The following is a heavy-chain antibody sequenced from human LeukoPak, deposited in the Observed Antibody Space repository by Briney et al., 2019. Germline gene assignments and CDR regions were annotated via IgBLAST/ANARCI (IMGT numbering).Heavy chain of an antibody. CDR2: IYYSGST. V-gene: IGHV4-59*08. CDR1: GGSISSYY. Sequence: PSETLSLTCTVSGGSISSYYWSWIRQPPGKGLEWIGYIYYSGSTNYNPSLKSRVTISVDTSKNQFSLKLSSVTAADTAVYYCARHAWDYYDSSGSNYYFDYWGQGTLVTVSS. J-gene: IGHJ4*02. CDR3: ARHAWDYYDSSGSNYYFDY. D-gene: IGHD3-22*01.